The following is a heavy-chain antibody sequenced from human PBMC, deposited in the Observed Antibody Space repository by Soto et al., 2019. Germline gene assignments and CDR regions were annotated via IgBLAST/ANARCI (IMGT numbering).Heavy chain of an antibody. V-gene: IGHV4-59*01. D-gene: IGHD4-17*01. CDR2: IYYSGST. J-gene: IGHJ4*02. CDR1: GGSISSYY. Sequence: SETLSLTCTVSGGSISSYYWSWIRQPPGKGLEWIGYIYYSGSTNYNPSLKSRVTISVDTSTNQFSLKLSSVTAADTAVYYCASEDYGDRSYYGDYWGQGTLVTVS. CDR3: ASEDYGDRSYYGDY.